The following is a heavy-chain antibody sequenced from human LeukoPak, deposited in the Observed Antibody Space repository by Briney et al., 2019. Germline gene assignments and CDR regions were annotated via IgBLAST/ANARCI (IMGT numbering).Heavy chain of an antibody. V-gene: IGHV4-4*02. D-gene: IGHD3-10*01. CDR2: IYHSGST. Sequence: PGGSLRLSCAASGFTFSSYAMSWVRQPPGKGLEWIGEIYHSGSTNYNPSLKSRVTISVDKSKNQFSLKLSSVTAADTAVYYCARDPVLWFGELLRDYWGQGTLVTVSS. CDR3: ARDPVLWFGELLRDY. CDR1: GFTFSSYAM. J-gene: IGHJ4*02.